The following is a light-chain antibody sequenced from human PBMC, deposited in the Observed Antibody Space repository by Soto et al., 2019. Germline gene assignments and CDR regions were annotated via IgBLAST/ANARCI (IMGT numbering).Light chain of an antibody. J-gene: IGKJ1*01. CDR1: QSISSS. CDR2: AAS. Sequence: DIQMTQSPSSVSASLGDRVTITCRASQSISSSLNWYQQRPGKAPKLLIYAASNLQSGVPSRFSGSGSGTDFTLAISSLQPEDFATYHCQQSYSTPWTFGHGTKVEIK. CDR3: QQSYSTPWT. V-gene: IGKV1-39*01.